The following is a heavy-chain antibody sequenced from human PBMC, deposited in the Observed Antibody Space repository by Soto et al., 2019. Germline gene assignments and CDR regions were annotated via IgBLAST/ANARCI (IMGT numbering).Heavy chain of an antibody. CDR3: ATVTVIRGVGFAYFDC. D-gene: IGHD3-10*01. J-gene: IGHJ4*02. CDR1: GFTFSSYA. Sequence: EVQLLESGGGLVQPGGSLRLSCAPSGFTFSSYAMTWVRQAPGKGLEWVSAISGNGGSTYYADSVKGRFTISRDNSRITLYLQMNTLRAEDMDVYYCATVTVIRGVGFAYFDCWGQGTLVTVSS. CDR2: ISGNGGST. V-gene: IGHV3-23*01.